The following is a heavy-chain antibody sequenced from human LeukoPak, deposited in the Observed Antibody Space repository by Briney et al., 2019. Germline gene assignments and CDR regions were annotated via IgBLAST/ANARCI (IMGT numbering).Heavy chain of an antibody. V-gene: IGHV4-30-2*01. Sequence: SETLSLTCAVSGGSISSGGYSWSWIRQPPGKGLEWIGYIFDSGSTYYSPPLKSRVTISVDTSKNQFSLKLSSVTAADTAVYYCARDRGYSSSWSVGWFDPWGQGTLVTVSS. D-gene: IGHD6-6*01. J-gene: IGHJ5*02. CDR1: GGSISSGGYS. CDR3: ARDRGYSSSWSVGWFDP. CDR2: IFDSGST.